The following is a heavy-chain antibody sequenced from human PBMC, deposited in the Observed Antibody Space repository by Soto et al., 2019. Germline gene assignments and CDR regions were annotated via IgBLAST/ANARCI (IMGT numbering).Heavy chain of an antibody. V-gene: IGHV3-33*08. CDR3: AREGQLVRDDAFDI. D-gene: IGHD6-6*01. J-gene: IGHJ3*02. CDR1: GFTFSSYG. CDR2: IWYDGSNK. Sequence: GGSLRLSCAASGFTFSSYGMHWVRQAPGKGLEWVAVIWYDGSNKYYADSVKGRFTISRDNSKNTLYLQMNSLRAGDTAVYYCAREGQLVRDDAFDIWGQGTMVTVSS.